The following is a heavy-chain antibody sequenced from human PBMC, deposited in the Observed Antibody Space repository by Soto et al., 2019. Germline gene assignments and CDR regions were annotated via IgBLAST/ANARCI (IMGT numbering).Heavy chain of an antibody. CDR2: IIPIFGTA. V-gene: IGHV1-69*01. Sequence: QVQLVQSGAEVKKPGSSVKVSCKASGGTFSSYAISWVRQAPGQGLEWMGGIIPIFGTANYAQKFQGRVTITADESTSTAYMGLSSLRSEDTAVYYCARGIIGHRLTYYGMDVGGQGTTVTVSS. J-gene: IGHJ6*02. D-gene: IGHD2-15*01. CDR1: GGTFSSYA. CDR3: ARGIIGHRLTYYGMDV.